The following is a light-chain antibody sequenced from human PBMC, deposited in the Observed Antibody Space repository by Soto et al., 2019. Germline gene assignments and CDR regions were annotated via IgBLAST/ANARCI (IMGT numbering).Light chain of an antibody. V-gene: IGLV1-40*01. J-gene: IGLJ2*01. CDR1: SSNIGAGYE. CDR2: GNN. Sequence: QSVLTQPPSVSGAPGQRVTISCTGTSSNIGAGYEVHWYQHLPGKAPKLLIYGNNNRPSGVPDRFSGSKSGNAASLSLTGLQVEDEDESDCQSYANSLSDAFVFGGGTKLTVL. CDR3: QSYANSLSDAFV.